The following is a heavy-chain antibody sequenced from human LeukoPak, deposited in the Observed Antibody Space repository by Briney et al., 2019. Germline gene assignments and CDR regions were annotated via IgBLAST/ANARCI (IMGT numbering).Heavy chain of an antibody. J-gene: IGHJ6*02. CDR1: GGTFSSYA. V-gene: IGHV1-69*13. CDR3: ARGMVVAATVSYYYYGMDV. CDR2: IIPIFGTA. D-gene: IGHD2-15*01. Sequence: SVKVSCEASGGTFSSYAISWVRQAPGQGLEWMGGIIPIFGTANYAQKFQGRVTITADESTSTAYMELSSLRSEDTAVYYCARGMVVAATVSYYYYGMDVWGQGTTVTVSS.